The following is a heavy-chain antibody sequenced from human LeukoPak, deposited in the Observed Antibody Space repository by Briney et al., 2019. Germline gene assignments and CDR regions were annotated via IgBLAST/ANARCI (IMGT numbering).Heavy chain of an antibody. Sequence: GGSLRLSCAASGFTFSSYAMSWVRQAPGKGLEWVSAISGSGGSTYYADSVKGRFTISRDNAKNSLYLQMNSLRAEDTAVYYCASGLYGDYGVYYFDYWGQGTLVTVSS. CDR2: ISGSGGST. V-gene: IGHV3-23*01. CDR3: ASGLYGDYGVYYFDY. CDR1: GFTFSSYA. J-gene: IGHJ4*02. D-gene: IGHD4-17*01.